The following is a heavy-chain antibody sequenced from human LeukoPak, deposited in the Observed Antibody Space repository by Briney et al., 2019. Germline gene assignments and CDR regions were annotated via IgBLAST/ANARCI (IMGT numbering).Heavy chain of an antibody. Sequence: GGSLRLSCAASGFTFSSYGMHWVRQAPGKGLEWVAFIRYDGSNKYYADSVKGRFTISRDNSKNTLYLQMNSLRAEDTAVYYCASARGNYYDSSGYPDYWGQGTLVTVSS. CDR3: ASARGNYYDSSGYPDY. D-gene: IGHD3-22*01. J-gene: IGHJ4*02. V-gene: IGHV3-30*02. CDR2: IRYDGSNK. CDR1: GFTFSSYG.